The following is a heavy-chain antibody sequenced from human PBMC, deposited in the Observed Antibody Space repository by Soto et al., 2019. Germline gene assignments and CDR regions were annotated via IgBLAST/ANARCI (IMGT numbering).Heavy chain of an antibody. V-gene: IGHV3-23*01. CDR1: GFTFSNYV. Sequence: EVHLLDSGGGLVQPGGSLRLSCAASGFTFSNYVMSWVRQAPGKGLEWVSSISGSGDNTYYADSVKGRFTISRDNSKTTLFLQMNSLRAEDTAVYYCAKLPLVLDLGFDYWGQGTLVTVSS. J-gene: IGHJ4*02. D-gene: IGHD1-1*01. CDR3: AKLPLVLDLGFDY. CDR2: ISGSGDNT.